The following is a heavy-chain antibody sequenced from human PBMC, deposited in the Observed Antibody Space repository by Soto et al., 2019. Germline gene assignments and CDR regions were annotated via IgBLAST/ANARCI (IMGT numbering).Heavy chain of an antibody. CDR1: GYTFTSYY. CDR3: ARAGWTGYQFEP. Sequence: QVQLVQSGAEVKKPGASVKVSCKASGYTFTSYYMHWVRPAPGKGLEWMGIINPSGGSTSYAQKFQGRVTMTRDTSTSTVYMELSSLSSEDTAVYYCARAGWTGYQFEPWGHGTLVTVSS. V-gene: IGHV1-46*01. J-gene: IGHJ5*02. CDR2: INPSGGST. D-gene: IGHD3-9*01.